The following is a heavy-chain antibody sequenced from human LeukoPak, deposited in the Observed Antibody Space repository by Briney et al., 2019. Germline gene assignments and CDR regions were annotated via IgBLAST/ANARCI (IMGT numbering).Heavy chain of an antibody. V-gene: IGHV4-4*07. Sequence: PSETLSLTCTVSGGSISSYYWSWIRQPAGKGLEWIGRIYTSGSTNYNPSLKSRVTISVDTSKNQFSLKLSSVTAADTAVYYCAREWEFAAAGTNWFDPWGQGTLVTVSS. J-gene: IGHJ5*02. D-gene: IGHD6-13*01. CDR1: GGSISSYY. CDR3: AREWEFAAAGTNWFDP. CDR2: IYTSGST.